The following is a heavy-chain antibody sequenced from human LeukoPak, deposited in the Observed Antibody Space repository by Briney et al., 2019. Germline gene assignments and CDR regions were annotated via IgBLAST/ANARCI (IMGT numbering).Heavy chain of an antibody. CDR1: GFTFSSYW. J-gene: IGHJ4*02. Sequence: GGSLRLSCAASGFTFSSYWMHWFRHAPGKGLVWVARINSDGSSTNYADSVKGRFTISRDNAKNTLYLQMNSLRAEDTSVYYCARGGAGGYFDYWGQGTLVAVSS. CDR2: INSDGSST. CDR3: ARGGAGGYFDY. D-gene: IGHD3-16*01. V-gene: IGHV3-74*01.